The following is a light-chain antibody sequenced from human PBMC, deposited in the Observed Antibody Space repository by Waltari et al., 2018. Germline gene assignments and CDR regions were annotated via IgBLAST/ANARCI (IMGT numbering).Light chain of an antibody. CDR2: DVS. Sequence: QSALTQPASVSGSPGQSITISCTRSSSDLGGYSFVSWYQQHPGKAPKLMIYDVSHRPTRVSHRFSGSKSGNTASLTISGLQPEDEADYYCRSYTSIIPPFLFGTGTKVTVL. CDR1: SSDLGGYSF. J-gene: IGLJ1*01. CDR3: RSYTSIIPPFL. V-gene: IGLV2-14*01.